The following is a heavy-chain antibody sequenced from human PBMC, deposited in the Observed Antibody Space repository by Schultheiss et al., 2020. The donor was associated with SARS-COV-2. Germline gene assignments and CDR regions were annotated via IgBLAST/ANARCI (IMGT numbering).Heavy chain of an antibody. Sequence: SVKVSCKASGGTFSSYAISWVRQAPGQGLEWMGGIIPIFGTANYAQKFQGRVTITADESTSTAYMELSSLRSEDTAVYYCANLATDSYLSQLAARPTIYYYGMDVWGQGTTVTVSS. CDR3: ANLATDSYLSQLAARPTIYYYGMDV. CDR1: GGTFSSYA. D-gene: IGHD6-6*01. CDR2: IIPIFGTA. V-gene: IGHV1-69*13. J-gene: IGHJ6*02.